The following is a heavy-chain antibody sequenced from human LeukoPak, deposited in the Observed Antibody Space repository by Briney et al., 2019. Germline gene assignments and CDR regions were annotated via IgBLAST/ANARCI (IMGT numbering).Heavy chain of an antibody. CDR1: GGSFSGYY. D-gene: IGHD3-22*01. J-gene: IGHJ3*02. Sequence: SETLSHTCAVYGGSFSGYYWSWIRQPPGKGLEWIGEINHSGSTNYNPSLKSRVTISVDTSKNQFSLKLSSVTAADTAVYYCARAFTGSGYYYDAFDIWGQGTMVTVSS. CDR2: INHSGST. CDR3: ARAFTGSGYYYDAFDI. V-gene: IGHV4-34*01.